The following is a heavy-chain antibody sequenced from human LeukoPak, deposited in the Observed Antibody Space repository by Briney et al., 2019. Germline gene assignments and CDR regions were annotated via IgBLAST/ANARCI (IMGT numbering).Heavy chain of an antibody. CDR3: AKSLFTSATGTGRAFHI. V-gene: IGHV3-23*01. J-gene: IGHJ3*02. D-gene: IGHD1-1*01. CDR1: GFTFSKFP. Sequence: GGSLRLSCAASGFTFSKFPMGWVRQAPGRGLEWVSAISASGDVTFYADSQRGRFTISRDNSKSTLYLQMNGLRAEDTAIFYCAKSLFTSATGTGRAFHIWGQGTRVTVSS. CDR2: ISASGDVT.